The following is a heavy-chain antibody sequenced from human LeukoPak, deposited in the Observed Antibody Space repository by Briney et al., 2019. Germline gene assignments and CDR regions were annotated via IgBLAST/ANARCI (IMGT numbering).Heavy chain of an antibody. D-gene: IGHD3-16*01. V-gene: IGHV3-7*03. CDR3: ARGGGLDV. CDR1: GNYW. Sequence: GGSLRLSCAASGNYWMNWARQAPGKGLEWVASINHNGNVNYYVDSVKGRFTISRDNAKNSLYLQMSNLRAEDTAVYFCARGGGLDVWGQGATVTVSS. CDR2: INHNGNVN. J-gene: IGHJ6*02.